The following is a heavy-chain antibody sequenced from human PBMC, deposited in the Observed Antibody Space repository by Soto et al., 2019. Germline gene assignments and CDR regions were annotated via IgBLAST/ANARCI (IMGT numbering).Heavy chain of an antibody. V-gene: IGHV3-9*01. CDR2: ISWNSGRI. Sequence: EVQLVESGGGLVQPGRSLRLSCAASGFTFDDYAMHWVRQAPGKGLEWVSGISWNSGRIGYADSVKGRFTISRDNAKNSLYLQMNSLRAEDTALYYCAKSPSYYGDVDYWGQGTLVTVSS. CDR3: AKSPSYYGDVDY. D-gene: IGHD4-17*01. J-gene: IGHJ4*02. CDR1: GFTFDDYA.